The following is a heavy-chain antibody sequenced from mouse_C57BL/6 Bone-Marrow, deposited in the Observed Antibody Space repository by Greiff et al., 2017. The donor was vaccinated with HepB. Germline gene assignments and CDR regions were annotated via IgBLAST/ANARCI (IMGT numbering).Heavy chain of an antibody. CDR2: INPYNGGT. CDR1: GYTFTDYY. Sequence: VQLKESGPVLVKPGASVKMSCKASGYTFTDYYMNWVKQSHGKSLEWIGVINPYNGGTSYNQKFKGKATLTVDKSSSTAYMELNSLTSEDSAVYYCARRIYYGNPAWFAYWGQGTLVTVSA. J-gene: IGHJ3*01. CDR3: ARRIYYGNPAWFAY. V-gene: IGHV1-19*01. D-gene: IGHD2-1*01.